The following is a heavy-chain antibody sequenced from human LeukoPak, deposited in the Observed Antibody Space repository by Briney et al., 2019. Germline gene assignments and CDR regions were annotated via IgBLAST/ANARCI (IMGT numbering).Heavy chain of an antibody. V-gene: IGHV1-69*04. D-gene: IGHD3-16*01. Sequence: ASVKVSCKASGGTFSSYAISWVRQAPGQGLEWMGRIIPILGIANYAQKFQGRVTITADKSTSTAYMELSSLRSEDTAVYYCARKLGQGEYFQHWGQGTLVTVSS. CDR2: IIPILGIA. J-gene: IGHJ1*01. CDR1: GGTFSSYA. CDR3: ARKLGQGEYFQH.